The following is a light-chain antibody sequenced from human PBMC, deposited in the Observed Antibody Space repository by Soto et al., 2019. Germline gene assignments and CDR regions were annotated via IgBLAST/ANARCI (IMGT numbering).Light chain of an antibody. CDR2: DAS. CDR1: QNLGSA. CDR3: QHYLNTPQN. V-gene: IGKV3-11*01. Sequence: EIVLTQSPDTLSLSPGERAIFSCRTSQNLGSALAWYQHKPGQAPRLLIYDASKRATGIPARFSGSGSGTDFTLTISSLEPEDFAVYYCQHYLNTPQNFGQGTKVEIK. J-gene: IGKJ1*01.